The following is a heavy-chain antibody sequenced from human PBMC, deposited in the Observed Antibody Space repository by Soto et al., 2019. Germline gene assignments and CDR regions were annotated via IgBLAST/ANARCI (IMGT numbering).Heavy chain of an antibody. CDR3: AREYTAWPLAYGLDV. Sequence: PGGSLRLSCVGSGFTFSTYSIHWVRQAPGKGLEWVSSISSRSDIYYANSVKGRFTISRDNAKNSVSLQMNSLRAEDTAVYYCAREYTAWPLAYGLDVWGQGTTVTV. CDR2: ISSRSDI. D-gene: IGHD2-2*02. J-gene: IGHJ6*02. V-gene: IGHV3-21*01. CDR1: GFTFSTYS.